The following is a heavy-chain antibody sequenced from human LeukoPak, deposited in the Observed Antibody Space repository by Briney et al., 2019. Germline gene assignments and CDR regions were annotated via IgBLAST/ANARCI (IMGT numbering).Heavy chain of an antibody. CDR3: ARGMTKIAAAGTSWFDP. J-gene: IGHJ5*02. D-gene: IGHD6-13*01. V-gene: IGHV4-61*02. Sequence: SETLSLTCTVSGGSISSGSYYWSWIRQPAGKGLEWIGRIYTSGSTNYNPSLKSRVTISVDTSKNQFSLKLSSVTAADTAVYYCARGMTKIAAAGTSWFDPWGQGTLVTVSS. CDR1: GGSISSGSYY. CDR2: IYTSGST.